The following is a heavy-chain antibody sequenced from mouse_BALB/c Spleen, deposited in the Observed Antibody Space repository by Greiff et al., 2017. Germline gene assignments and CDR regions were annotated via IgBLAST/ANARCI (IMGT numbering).Heavy chain of an antibody. Sequence: QVQLKESGPGLVQPSQSLSITCTVSGFSLTSYGVHWVRQSPGKGLEWLGVIWSGGSTDYNAAFISRLSISKDNSKSQVFFKMNSLQADDTAIYYCARNSGYYGSSYDYFDYWGQGTTLTVSS. D-gene: IGHD1-1*01. CDR2: IWSGGST. J-gene: IGHJ2*01. CDR1: GFSLTSYG. CDR3: ARNSGYYGSSYDYFDY. V-gene: IGHV2-4-1*01.